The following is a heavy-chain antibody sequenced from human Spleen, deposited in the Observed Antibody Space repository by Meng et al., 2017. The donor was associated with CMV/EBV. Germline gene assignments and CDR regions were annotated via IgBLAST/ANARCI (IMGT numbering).Heavy chain of an antibody. CDR2: MNPHSGNT. CDR1: GYTFTSYD. V-gene: IGHV1-8*01. CDR3: SSWEYSSSSTMRWYYYGMDV. Sequence: ASVKVSCKASGYTFTSYDINWARQATGQGLEWMGWMNPHSGNTGYAQKCQGRVTLTRNTSISTAYRELISLRCEDTAVYYCSSWEYSSSSTMRWYYYGMDVWGQGTTVTVSS. D-gene: IGHD6-6*01. J-gene: IGHJ6*02.